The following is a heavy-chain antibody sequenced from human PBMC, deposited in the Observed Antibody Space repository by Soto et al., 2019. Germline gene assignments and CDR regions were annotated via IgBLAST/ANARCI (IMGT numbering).Heavy chain of an antibody. Sequence: VQLVESGGGLVQPGGSLRLSCAASGFTSSGHWMSWVRQTPEKGLEWVANIKEDGSEKYYLDSVKGRFTISRDNAQNSLFLQMNSLRAEDTAVYYCVSLSRSPDALLSFGDQWGQGTLVTVSS. J-gene: IGHJ4*02. CDR1: GFTSSGHW. CDR3: VSLSRSPDALLSFGDQ. D-gene: IGHD3-10*01. CDR2: IKEDGSEK. V-gene: IGHV3-7*03.